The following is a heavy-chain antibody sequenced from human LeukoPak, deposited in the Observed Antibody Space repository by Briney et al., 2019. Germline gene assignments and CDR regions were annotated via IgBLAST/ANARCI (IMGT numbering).Heavy chain of an antibody. CDR2: IYYSGST. V-gene: IGHV4-39*01. CDR3: XXLQETVAGTVDDAFDI. J-gene: IGHJ3*02. CDR1: GGSISSSSYY. D-gene: IGHD6-19*01. Sequence: SETLSLTCTVSGGSISSSSYYWGWIRQPPGKGLEWIGSIYYSGSTYYNPSLKSRVTISVDTSKNQFSLKLSSVTAADTAVYYCXXLQETVAGTVDDAFDIWGQGTMVTVSS.